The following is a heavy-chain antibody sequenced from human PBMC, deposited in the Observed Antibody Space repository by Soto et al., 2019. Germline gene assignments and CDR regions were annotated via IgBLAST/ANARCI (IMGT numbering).Heavy chain of an antibody. D-gene: IGHD3-22*01. CDR3: ARDFSYYDSSDSYEMLDY. CDR1: GFTFSNYA. V-gene: IGHV3-30-3*01. Sequence: QVQLVDSGGSVVQPGRSLRLSCAASGFTFSNYAMHWVRQAPGKGLEWVAVISHDGNNKYYADSVKGRFTISRDNSKNTLYLQMNSLRTEDTAVYFCARDFSYYDSSDSYEMLDYWGQGTLVTVSS. CDR2: ISHDGNNK. J-gene: IGHJ4*02.